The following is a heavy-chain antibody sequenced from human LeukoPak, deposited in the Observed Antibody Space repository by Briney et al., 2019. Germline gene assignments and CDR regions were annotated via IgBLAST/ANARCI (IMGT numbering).Heavy chain of an antibody. CDR2: ISYDGSNK. D-gene: IGHD1-1*01. CDR1: VLTFRNYR. V-gene: IGHV3-30*03. Sequence: GRSLRLSCAASVLTFRNYRMHWVRQAPCKGLEWVAIISYDGSNKYYADSVRGRFTISKDNSQNTLYLQMNSLRAEDTAVYYCASHRGDYATGYFDYWGQGTLVTVSS. CDR3: ASHRGDYATGYFDY. J-gene: IGHJ4*02.